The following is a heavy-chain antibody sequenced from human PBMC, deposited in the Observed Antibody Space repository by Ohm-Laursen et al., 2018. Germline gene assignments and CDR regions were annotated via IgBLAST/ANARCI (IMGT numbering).Heavy chain of an antibody. V-gene: IGHV3-7*01. Sequence: GSLRLSCTATGFTFTNYWMSWVRQAPGKGLEWVANINQDGSEKYYVDSVKGRFTISRDNAKNSLYLQMNSLRAEDTAVYYCARPYDSSVKTEGSWGQETLVTVSS. CDR3: ARPYDSSVKTEGS. CDR2: INQDGSEK. J-gene: IGHJ5*02. D-gene: IGHD3-22*01. CDR1: GFTFTNYW.